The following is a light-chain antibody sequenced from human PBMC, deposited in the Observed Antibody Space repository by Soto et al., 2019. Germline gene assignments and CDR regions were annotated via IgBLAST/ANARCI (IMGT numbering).Light chain of an antibody. CDR2: AAS. Sequence: AIQMTQSPSSLSASVGDTVIITCRTSQGIRNDLGWYQQKPGKAPKLLIYAASSLQSGVPSRFSGSGSGTEFTLTISSLQPEDVATYYCLQDYNYFGFGQGTRLEIK. CDR3: LQDYNYFG. CDR1: QGIRND. V-gene: IGKV1-6*01. J-gene: IGKJ5*01.